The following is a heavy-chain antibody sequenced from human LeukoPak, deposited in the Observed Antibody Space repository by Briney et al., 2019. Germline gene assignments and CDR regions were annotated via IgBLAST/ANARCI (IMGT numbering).Heavy chain of an antibody. J-gene: IGHJ4*02. CDR2: IRNDGSNK. V-gene: IGHV3-30*02. CDR1: GLTFSNHG. D-gene: IGHD5-24*01. Sequence: GGSLRLSCAASGLTFSNHGMHWVRQAPGKGLEWVALIRNDGSNKYYADSAEGRFTISRDNSKDTLYLQMNSLRVEDTAVYYCARDRGWLQFLDSWGQGTLVTVSS. CDR3: ARDRGWLQFLDS.